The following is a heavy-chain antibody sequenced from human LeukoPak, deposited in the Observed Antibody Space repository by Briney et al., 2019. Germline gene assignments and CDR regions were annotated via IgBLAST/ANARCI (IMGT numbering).Heavy chain of an antibody. D-gene: IGHD3-10*01. J-gene: IGHJ4*02. V-gene: IGHV4-59*02. CDR1: GGSVTDYY. CDR2: IYYTGT. Sequence: PSETLSLTCTVSGGSVTDYYWSWIRQSPGKGLEWIGYIYYTGTSYNPSLKSRVTISADTSKNQFSLKLISVTAADTAVYYCARDRGNTYWGQGTLVTVSS. CDR3: ARDRGNTY.